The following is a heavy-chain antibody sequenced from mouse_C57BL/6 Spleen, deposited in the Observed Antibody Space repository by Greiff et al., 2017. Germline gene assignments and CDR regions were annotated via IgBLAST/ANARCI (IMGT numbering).Heavy chain of an antibody. V-gene: IGHV2-2*01. D-gene: IGHD2-4*01. J-gene: IGHJ2*01. CDR3: ARGDDYDGGCFDY. CDR1: GFSLTSYG. Sequence: QVQLKESGPGLVQPSQSLSITCTVSGFSLTSYGVHWVRQSPGKGLEWLGVIWRGGSTDSNAAFISRLSISKDNSKSQVFFKMNSLQADDTAIYYCARGDDYDGGCFDYWGQGTTLTVSS. CDR2: IWRGGST.